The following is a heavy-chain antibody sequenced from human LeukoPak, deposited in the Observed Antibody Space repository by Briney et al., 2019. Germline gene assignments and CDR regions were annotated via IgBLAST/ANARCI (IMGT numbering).Heavy chain of an antibody. Sequence: SETLSLTCTVSGGSISSYYWSWIRQPPGKGLEWIGYIYYSGSTNYNPSLKSRVTISVDTSKNQFSLKLSSVTAADTAVYYCARTREFIVVVPAAPFDYWGQGTLVTVSS. V-gene: IGHV4-59*08. CDR1: GGSISSYY. D-gene: IGHD2-2*01. J-gene: IGHJ4*02. CDR3: ARTREFIVVVPAAPFDY. CDR2: IYYSGST.